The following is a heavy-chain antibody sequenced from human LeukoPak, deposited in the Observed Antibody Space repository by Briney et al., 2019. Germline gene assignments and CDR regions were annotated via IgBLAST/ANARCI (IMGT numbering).Heavy chain of an antibody. CDR2: IYPGDSDT. V-gene: IGHV5-51*01. CDR1: GYSFSTHW. D-gene: IGHD3-22*01. Sequence: GESLKISCKGSGYSFSTHWIAWVRQMPGKGLEWMGIIYPGDSDTRYSPSFQGQVTISADKSISTAYLQWRSLKASDTAMYYCARRDDSSGYYPVWGQGTLVTVSS. J-gene: IGHJ4*02. CDR3: ARRDDSSGYYPV.